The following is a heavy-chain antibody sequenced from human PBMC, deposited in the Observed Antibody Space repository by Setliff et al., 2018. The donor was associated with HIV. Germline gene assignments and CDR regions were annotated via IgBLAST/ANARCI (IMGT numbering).Heavy chain of an antibody. CDR1: GYAFNSYT. D-gene: IGHD2-15*01. J-gene: IGHJ6*03. Sequence: ASVKVSCKASGYAFNSYTLNWVRQATGRGLEWMGWINPNSDNTAYAQKFQGRLTMTRNTSTGTVYMELSSLRSEDTAVYYCARNGRTPYYYYYMDVWGKGTTVTVSS. V-gene: IGHV1-8*01. CDR2: INPNSDNT. CDR3: ARNGRTPYYYYYMDV.